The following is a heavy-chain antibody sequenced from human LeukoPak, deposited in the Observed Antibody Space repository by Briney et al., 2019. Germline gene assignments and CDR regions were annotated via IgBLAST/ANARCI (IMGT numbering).Heavy chain of an antibody. CDR2: ISSSSSTI. J-gene: IGHJ4*02. D-gene: IGHD3-9*01. CDR3: APSLVSYFDY. Sequence: GGSLRLSCAASGFTFSSYSMNWVRQAPGKGLEWVSYISSSSSTIYYADSVKGRFTISRDNAKNSLYLQMNSLRAKDTAVYYCAPSLVSYFDYWGQGTLVTVSS. V-gene: IGHV3-48*01. CDR1: GFTFSSYS.